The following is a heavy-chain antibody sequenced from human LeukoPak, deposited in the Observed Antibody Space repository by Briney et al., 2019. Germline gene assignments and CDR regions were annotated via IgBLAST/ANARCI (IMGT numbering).Heavy chain of an antibody. J-gene: IGHJ6*02. CDR1: GFTFSSYT. CDR3: ARDPTPRYCSGGSCYTHYGMDV. CDR2: ISSSSSYI. V-gene: IGHV3-21*01. Sequence: PGGSLRLSCAAGFTFSSYTMNWVRQAPGKGLEWVSSISSSSSYIYYADSVKGRLTISRDNAKNSLYLQMNSLRAEDTAVYYCARDPTPRYCSGGSCYTHYGMDVWGQGTTVTVSS. D-gene: IGHD2-15*01.